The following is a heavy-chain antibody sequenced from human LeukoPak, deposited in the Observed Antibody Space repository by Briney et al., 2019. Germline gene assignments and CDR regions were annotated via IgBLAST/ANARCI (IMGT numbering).Heavy chain of an antibody. J-gene: IGHJ4*02. CDR3: ARGSPPDN. CDR1: GSSFSGSA. CDR2: MSYDGSNS. V-gene: IGHV3-30-3*01. Sequence: PGGSLRLSCAASGSSFSGSAMYWARQAPGKGLEWVAVMSYDGSNSYYVDSVKGRFTISRDDSKNTLYLQMSSLRPEDTAVYYCARGSPPDNWGQGTLVTVSS.